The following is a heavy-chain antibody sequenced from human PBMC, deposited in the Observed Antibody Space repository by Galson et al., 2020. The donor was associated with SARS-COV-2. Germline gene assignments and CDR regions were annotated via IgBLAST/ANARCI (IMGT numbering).Heavy chain of an antibody. CDR3: AKDQGNDYGDKLDY. J-gene: IGHJ4*02. D-gene: IGHD4-17*01. CDR1: AFTFSRYA. Sequence: GGSLRLSCVASAFTFSRYAMTWVRQAPGKGLEWVSNISHGGGNTYYADSVKGRFTISRDNARNTLYLEMNSLRAEDTALYYCAKDQGNDYGDKLDYGGQGTLVSVSS. CDR2: ISHGGGNT. V-gene: IGHV3-23*01.